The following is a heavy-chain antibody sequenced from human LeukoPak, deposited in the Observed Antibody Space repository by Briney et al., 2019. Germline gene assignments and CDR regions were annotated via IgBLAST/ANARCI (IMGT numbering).Heavy chain of an antibody. Sequence: LGGSLRLSGAASRFTFISYWMSWVRQAPGKGLEWVANIKQDGSEKYYVDSVKGRFTISRDNAKNSLYLQLNSLRAEDTAVYYCAKSPYGGSYFFDYWGQGTLVTVSS. CDR3: AKSPYGGSYFFDY. J-gene: IGHJ4*02. D-gene: IGHD1-26*01. CDR1: RFTFISYW. CDR2: IKQDGSEK. V-gene: IGHV3-7*01.